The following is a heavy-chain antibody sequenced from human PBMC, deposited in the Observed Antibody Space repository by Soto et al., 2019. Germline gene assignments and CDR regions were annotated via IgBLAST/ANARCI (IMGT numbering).Heavy chain of an antibody. CDR3: ARVRQLLDAFDI. Sequence: ASVKVSCKASGYTFNSYDIHWVRQATGQGLEWMGWMNPNSGNTGYAQKFQGRVTMTRNTSISTAYMELSSLRSEDTAVYYCARVRQLLDAFDIWGQGTMVTVSS. CDR2: MNPNSGNT. J-gene: IGHJ3*02. V-gene: IGHV1-8*01. CDR1: GYTFNSYD. D-gene: IGHD2-2*01.